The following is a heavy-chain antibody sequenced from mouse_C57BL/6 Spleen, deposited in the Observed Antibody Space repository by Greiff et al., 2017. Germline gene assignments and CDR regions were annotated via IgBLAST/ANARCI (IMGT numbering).Heavy chain of an antibody. CDR3: ARRLYYDYDEGYFDV. Sequence: EVKLQESGPELVKPGASVKISCKASGYSFTGYYMNWVKQSPEKSLEWIGEINPSTGGTTYNQKFKAKATLTVDKSSSTAYMQLKSLTSEDSAVYYCARRLYYDYDEGYFDVWGTGTTVTVSS. CDR2: INPSTGGT. D-gene: IGHD2-4*01. J-gene: IGHJ1*03. V-gene: IGHV1-42*01. CDR1: GYSFTGYY.